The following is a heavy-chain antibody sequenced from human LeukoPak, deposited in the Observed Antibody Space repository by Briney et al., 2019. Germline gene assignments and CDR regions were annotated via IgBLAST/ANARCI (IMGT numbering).Heavy chain of an antibody. V-gene: IGHV3-23*01. Sequence: GGSLRLSCAASGFTFSSAWMGWVRQAPGKGLEWVSAISGSGGSTYYADSVKGRFTISRDNSKNTLYLQMNSLRAEDTAVYYCAKTPQVFTGGAFDIWGQGTMVTVSS. CDR3: AKTPQVFTGGAFDI. CDR2: ISGSGGST. J-gene: IGHJ3*02. D-gene: IGHD5/OR15-5a*01. CDR1: GFTFSSAW.